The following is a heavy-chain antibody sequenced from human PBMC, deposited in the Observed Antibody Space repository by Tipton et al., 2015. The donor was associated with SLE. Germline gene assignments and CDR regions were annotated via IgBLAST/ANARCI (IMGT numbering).Heavy chain of an antibody. CDR3: ARAPWGDMWTGYSSQAFDV. V-gene: IGHV4-61*08. Sequence: TLSLTCTVSGGSISSGGYYWSWIRQPPGKELEWVGFIHDDGTTNYNPSLERWLTISKDMSNNQFSLKLSSVTAADTAVYYCARAPWGDMWTGYSSQAFDVWGQGTMLSVSS. CDR2: IHDDGTT. CDR1: GGSISSGGYY. D-gene: IGHD3-9*01. J-gene: IGHJ3*01.